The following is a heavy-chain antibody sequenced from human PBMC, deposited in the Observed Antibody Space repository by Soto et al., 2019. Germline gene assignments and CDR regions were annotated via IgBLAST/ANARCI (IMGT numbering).Heavy chain of an antibody. Sequence: EVQLVESGGGLVQPGGSLRLSCAASGFTVSTYWMHWVRQDPGKGLMWVSRISPDGSTTTYADPVRGRFTISRDTAENTLYLQMNSLRVEDTAVYYCAKDRVTYSDYGRYFDLWGRGTLVTVSS. J-gene: IGHJ2*01. V-gene: IGHV3-74*01. CDR2: ISPDGSTT. D-gene: IGHD4-17*01. CDR3: AKDRVTYSDYGRYFDL. CDR1: GFTVSTYW.